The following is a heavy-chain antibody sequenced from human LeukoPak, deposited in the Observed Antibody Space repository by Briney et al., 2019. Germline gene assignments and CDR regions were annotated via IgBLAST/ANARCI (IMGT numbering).Heavy chain of an antibody. J-gene: IGHJ5*02. D-gene: IGHD1-26*01. CDR2: IIPISGTT. CDR1: GGTFTSYA. CDR3: ARKLRLGGNWFDP. V-gene: IGHV1-69*13. Sequence: GASVTVSCKTSGGTFTSYAITWVRQAPGQGLEWMGKIIPISGTTNYAQKFQGRVTFTADESTSTGYMELSSLRSEDTALYYWARKLRLGGNWFDPWGQGTLVTVSS.